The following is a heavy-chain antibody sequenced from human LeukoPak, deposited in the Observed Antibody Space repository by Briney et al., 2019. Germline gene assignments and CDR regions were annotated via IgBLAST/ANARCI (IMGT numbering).Heavy chain of an antibody. J-gene: IGHJ5*02. CDR1: GYTVTSSD. D-gene: IGHD1-26*01. V-gene: IGHV1-8*01. Sequence: GASVKVSCKASGYTVTSSDINWVRQAPGQGLEWMGWMNPKSGNIGYAQKFQGRVTMTRNTSISTAYMELSSLRSEDTAVYYCAREWGMGAKPTYNWLDPWGQGTLVTVSS. CDR2: MNPKSGNI. CDR3: AREWGMGAKPTYNWLDP.